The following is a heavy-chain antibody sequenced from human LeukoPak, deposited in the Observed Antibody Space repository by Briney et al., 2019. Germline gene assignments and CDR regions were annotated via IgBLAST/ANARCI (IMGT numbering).Heavy chain of an antibody. Sequence: SETLSLTCAVYGGSFSGYYWSWIRQPPGKGLEWIGEINHSGSTNYNSSLKSRVTISVDTSKNQFSLKLSSVTAADTAVYYCASGIYGSSWDYWGQGTLVTVSS. CDR1: GGSFSGYY. V-gene: IGHV4-34*01. J-gene: IGHJ4*02. CDR2: INHSGST. CDR3: ASGIYGSSWDY. D-gene: IGHD6-13*01.